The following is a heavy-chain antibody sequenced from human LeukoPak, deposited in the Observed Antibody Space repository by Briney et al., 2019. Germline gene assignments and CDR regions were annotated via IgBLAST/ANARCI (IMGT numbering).Heavy chain of an antibody. CDR1: GGSFSDYY. CDR3: KGPTGAAYYYIDV. Sequence: PSETLSLTCAVYGGSFSDYYWSWIRQPPGKGLEWIGEINHSGSTNYNSSLKSRVTISVDTSKNQFSLKLSSVTAADTAVYYCKGPTGAAYYYIDVWGKGTTVTVSS. CDR2: INHSGST. V-gene: IGHV4-34*01. D-gene: IGHD1-1*01. J-gene: IGHJ6*03.